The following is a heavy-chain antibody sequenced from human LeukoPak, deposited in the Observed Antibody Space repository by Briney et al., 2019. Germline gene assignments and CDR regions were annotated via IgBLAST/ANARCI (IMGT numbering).Heavy chain of an antibody. CDR2: IRQDGSEK. CDR1: GFTFSSYW. CDR3: ARTQTYYDFWSGPSDPYFDY. Sequence: EGSLRLSCAASGFTFSSYWMSWVRQAPGKGLEWVANIRQDGSEKYYVDSVKGRFTISRDNAKNSLYLQMNSLRAEDTAVYYCARTQTYYDFWSGPSDPYFDYWGQGTLVTVSS. V-gene: IGHV3-7*01. J-gene: IGHJ4*02. D-gene: IGHD3-3*01.